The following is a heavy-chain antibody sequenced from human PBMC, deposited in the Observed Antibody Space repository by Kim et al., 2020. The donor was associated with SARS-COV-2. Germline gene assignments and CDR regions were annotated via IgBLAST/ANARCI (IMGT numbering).Heavy chain of an antibody. CDR2: INSDGSTT. J-gene: IGHJ4*02. D-gene: IGHD3-9*01. CDR3: ARVSDNTGYYPGRV. Sequence: GGSLRLSCAASGFTFSSYWMHWVRQGPGKGLMWVSRINSDGSTTNYADSVKGRFTISRDNAKNTLFLQMDSLRTEDTAMYYCARVSDNTGYYPGRVWGQGTLVTVSS. V-gene: IGHV3-74*01. CDR1: GFTFSSYW.